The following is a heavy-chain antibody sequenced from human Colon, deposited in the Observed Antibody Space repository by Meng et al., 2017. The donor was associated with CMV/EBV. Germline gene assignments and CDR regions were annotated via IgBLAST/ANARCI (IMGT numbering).Heavy chain of an antibody. CDR2: IKQDGSET. V-gene: IGHV3-7*01. J-gene: IGHJ4*02. CDR3: ARAVYFPLYHFNS. D-gene: IGHD2-8*01. Sequence: GESLKISCAASGFTFSSHAMNWVRRAPGKGLEWVASIKQDGSETSYVDSVKGRFTISRDNGKNSLFLHMNSLRAEDTAVYYCARAVYFPLYHFNSWGQGTLVTVSS. CDR1: GFTFSSHA.